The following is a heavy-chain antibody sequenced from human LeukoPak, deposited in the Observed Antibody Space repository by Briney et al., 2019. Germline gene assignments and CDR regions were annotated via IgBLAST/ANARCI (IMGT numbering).Heavy chain of an antibody. CDR2: IYYSGST. CDR1: GGSISSGDYY. CDR3: ARVSRSSGRGIDY. Sequence: PSETLSLTCTVSGGSISSGDYYWSWIRQPPGKGLEWIGYIYYSGSTYYNPSLKSRVTISVDTSKNQFSLKLSSVTAADTAVYYCARVSRSSGRGIDYWGQGTLVTVSS. D-gene: IGHD6-13*01. J-gene: IGHJ4*02. V-gene: IGHV4-30-4*01.